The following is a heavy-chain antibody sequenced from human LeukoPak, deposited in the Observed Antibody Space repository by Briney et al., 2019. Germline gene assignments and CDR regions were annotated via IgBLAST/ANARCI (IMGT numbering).Heavy chain of an antibody. J-gene: IGHJ6*02. CDR3: ARSPITMVRGVIRYYYGTDV. CDR1: GDSVASNSAA. D-gene: IGHD3-10*01. V-gene: IGHV6-1*01. CDR2: AYYRSKWFN. Sequence: SQTLSLTCAISGDSVASNSAAWNWIRQSPSRGLGWLGRAYYRSKWFNDYAVSVNSRITINTDTSKNQFSLQLNSVTPEDTAVYYCARSPITMVRGVIRYYYGTDVWGQGTLVTVSS.